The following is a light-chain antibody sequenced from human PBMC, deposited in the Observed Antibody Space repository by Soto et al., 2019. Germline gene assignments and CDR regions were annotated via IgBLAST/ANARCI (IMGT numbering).Light chain of an antibody. CDR1: QSVSSY. Sequence: EIVLTQSPATLSLSPGERATPSCRASQSVSSYLAWYQQKPGQAPTLLIYDASSRATGIPGRFSGSGSGADFTLTITGLEPADFAVYYCQQRSQWPLTFGGGTKVDIK. J-gene: IGKJ4*01. V-gene: IGKV3-11*01. CDR3: QQRSQWPLT. CDR2: DAS.